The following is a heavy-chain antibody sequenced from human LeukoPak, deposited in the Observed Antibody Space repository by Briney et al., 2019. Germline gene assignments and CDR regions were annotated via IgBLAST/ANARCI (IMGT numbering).Heavy chain of an antibody. CDR2: IRSKDQNSAT. D-gene: IGHD5-12*01. CDR1: GFSFSDSP. V-gene: IGHV3-73*01. CDR3: AKRLDYTNSPIDY. Sequence: PGGSLRLSCAASGFSFSDSPIHWVRQASGKGLEWVGRIRSKDQNSATAYAESVKGRFTISRDNSKNTLYLQLNSLRAEDTAFYYCAKRLDYTNSPIDYWGQGTLVTVSS. J-gene: IGHJ4*02.